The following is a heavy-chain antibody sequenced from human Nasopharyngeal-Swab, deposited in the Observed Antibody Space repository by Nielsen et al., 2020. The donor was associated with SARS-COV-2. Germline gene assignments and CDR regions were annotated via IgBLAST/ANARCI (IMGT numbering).Heavy chain of an antibody. Sequence: GGSLRLSCAASGFTLSHYGMHWVRQAPGKGLEWAAAISYDGNTKYYADSVKGRFTISRDNSKNTLYLQMNSLRAEDTAVYYCARADGGTYSDWGQGTLVTVSS. CDR3: ARADGGTYSD. V-gene: IGHV3-30*03. D-gene: IGHD1-26*01. J-gene: IGHJ4*02. CDR2: ISYDGNTK. CDR1: GFTLSHYG.